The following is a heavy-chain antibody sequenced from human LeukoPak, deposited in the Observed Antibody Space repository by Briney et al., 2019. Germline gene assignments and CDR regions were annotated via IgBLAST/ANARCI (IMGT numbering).Heavy chain of an antibody. CDR2: ISYDGSNK. CDR1: GFTFSSYG. CDR3: VMENFDY. D-gene: IGHD2-8*01. V-gene: IGHV3-30*03. J-gene: IGHJ4*02. Sequence: GGSLRLSCAASGFTFSSYGMHWVRQAPGKGLEWVAVISYDGSNKYYADSVKGRFTISRDNSKNTLYLQMNSLRAEDTAVHYCVMENFDYWGQGTLVTVSS.